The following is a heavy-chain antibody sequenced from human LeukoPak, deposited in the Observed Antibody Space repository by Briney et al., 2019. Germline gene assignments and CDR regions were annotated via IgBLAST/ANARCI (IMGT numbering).Heavy chain of an antibody. J-gene: IGHJ4*02. Sequence: SETLSLTCAVYGGSFNNYYWGWIRQPPGKGLEWIGSIYHSGSTYYNPSLKSRVTISVDTSKNQFSLKLSSVTAADTAVYYCARLYSGGGGISVYWGQGTLVTVSS. CDR3: ARLYSGGGGISVY. D-gene: IGHD4-23*01. CDR2: IYHSGST. CDR1: GGSFNNYY. V-gene: IGHV4-38-2*01.